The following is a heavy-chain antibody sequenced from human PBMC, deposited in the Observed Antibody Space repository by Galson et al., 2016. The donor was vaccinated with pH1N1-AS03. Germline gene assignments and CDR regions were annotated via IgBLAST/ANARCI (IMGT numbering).Heavy chain of an antibody. CDR2: IYYLGST. CDR3: AREKHTVTGEGMYYGMDV. D-gene: IGHD4-17*01. CDR1: GGSMRNHY. J-gene: IGHJ6*02. Sequence: ETLSLTCSVSGGSMRNHYWSWMRQSPGKELEWIGFIYYLGSTNYNPLFKSRVTMSIDTSKDQFSLNLTSVTAADTGVYFCAREKHTVTGEGMYYGMDVWGQGTTVTVSS. V-gene: IGHV4-59*11.